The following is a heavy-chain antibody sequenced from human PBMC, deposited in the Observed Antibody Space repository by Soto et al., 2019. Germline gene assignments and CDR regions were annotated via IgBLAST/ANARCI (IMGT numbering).Heavy chain of an antibody. J-gene: IGHJ6*02. V-gene: IGHV4-34*01. CDR3: ARGGYYGSGSYPHYYYGMDV. D-gene: IGHD3-10*01. CDR2: INHSGST. CDR1: GGSFSGYY. Sequence: SETLSLTCAVYGGSFSGYYGSWIRQPPGKGLEWIGEINHSGSTNYNPSLKSRVTISVDTSKNQFSLKLSSVTAADTAVYYCARGGYYGSGSYPHYYYGMDVWGQGTTVTVSS.